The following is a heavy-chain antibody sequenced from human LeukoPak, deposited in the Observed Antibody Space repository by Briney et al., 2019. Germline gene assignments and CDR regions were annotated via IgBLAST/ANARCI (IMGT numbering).Heavy chain of an antibody. Sequence: SETLSLTCTVSGGSINSNNYYWGWIRQPPGKGLEWIGNIYYSGSTYYNPSLKSRVTISVDTSKNQFSLKLSSVTAADTAVYYCARDIRLYYYYMDVWGKGTTVTVSS. CDR1: GGSINSNNYY. V-gene: IGHV4-39*07. CDR2: IYYSGST. J-gene: IGHJ6*03. CDR3: ARDIRLYYYYMDV.